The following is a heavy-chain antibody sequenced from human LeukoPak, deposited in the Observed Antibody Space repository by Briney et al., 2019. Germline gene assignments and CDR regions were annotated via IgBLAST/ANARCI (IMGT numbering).Heavy chain of an antibody. V-gene: IGHV4-39*01. Sequence: SETLSLTCTVSGGSVTTSSYYWGWIRQPPGKGLEWIGSMSHSGSAFYNPSLKSRVSISVDTSKNQFSLRVTSVTAADTALYHCARRSLREAYNRFDPWGQGTLVTVSS. CDR1: GGSVTTSSYY. D-gene: IGHD3-10*01. CDR2: MSHSGSA. CDR3: ARRSLREAYNRFDP. J-gene: IGHJ5*02.